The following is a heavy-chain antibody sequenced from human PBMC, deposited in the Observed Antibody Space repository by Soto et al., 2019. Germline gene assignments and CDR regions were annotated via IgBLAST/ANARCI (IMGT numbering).Heavy chain of an antibody. CDR3: ARDRYGNYYHYVMDV. CDR1: GYTFTSYC. D-gene: IGHD5-18*01. Sequence: ASVEVSCKAPGYTFTSYCISWVRQAPGQGLEGMGWISVDDGDTNYAQNFQGRVTMSTDTSTSTAYLNLRSVTAADTAGYYCARDRYGNYYHYVMDVWGQGTTVTVSS. V-gene: IGHV1-18*04. J-gene: IGHJ6*02. CDR2: ISVDDGDT.